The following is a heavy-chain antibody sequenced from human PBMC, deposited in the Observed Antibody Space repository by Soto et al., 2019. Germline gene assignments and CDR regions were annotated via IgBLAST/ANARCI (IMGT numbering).Heavy chain of an antibody. CDR1: GGSVSSGSYY. Sequence: RTSEALSLTCTGSGGSVSSGSYYRSWIRQPPGKGLEWIGYIYYSGSTNYNPSLKSRVTISVDTSKNQFSLKLSSVTAADTAVYYCARVSPSAAANWGQGTLVTVS. D-gene: IGHD2-2*01. V-gene: IGHV4-61*01. CDR2: IYYSGST. CDR3: ARVSPSAAAN. J-gene: IGHJ4*02.